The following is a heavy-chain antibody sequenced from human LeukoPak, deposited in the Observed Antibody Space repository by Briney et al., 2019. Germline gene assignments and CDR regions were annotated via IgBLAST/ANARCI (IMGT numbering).Heavy chain of an antibody. D-gene: IGHD6-13*01. J-gene: IGHJ4*02. Sequence: GGSLRLSCAASGFKFDDYSMHWVRQVPGKGLEWVSLCNWDASNPYYADSVKGRFTISRDNTKISLYLQMSSLRPEDAAMYYCAIGAGRGSWSIDYWGQGTLVTVSS. CDR2: CNWDASNP. V-gene: IGHV3-43D*03. CDR3: AIGAGRGSWSIDY. CDR1: GFKFDDYS.